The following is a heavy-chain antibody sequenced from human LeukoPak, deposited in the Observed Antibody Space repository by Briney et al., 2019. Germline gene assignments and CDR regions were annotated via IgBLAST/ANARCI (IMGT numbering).Heavy chain of an antibody. CDR2: TNPNDGDT. Sequence: ASVKVSCKASGYTLTDYYMQWVRQAPGQGFEWMGWTNPNDGDTNYAQKFQGRVTMTRDTSISTAHMEVSRLRSDDTAVYYCARANFLYCSSGTWLFDYWGQGTLVTVSS. V-gene: IGHV1-2*02. J-gene: IGHJ4*02. CDR1: GYTLTDYY. CDR3: ARANFLYCSSGTWLFDY. D-gene: IGHD2-15*01.